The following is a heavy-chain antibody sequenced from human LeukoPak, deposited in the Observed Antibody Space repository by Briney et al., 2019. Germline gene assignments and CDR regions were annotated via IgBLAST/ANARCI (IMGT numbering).Heavy chain of an antibody. V-gene: IGHV3-23*01. J-gene: IGHJ6*03. CDR2: ISGSGGST. Sequence: GGSLRLSCAASGFTFSSYAMSWVRQAPGKGLEWVSAISGSGGSTYYADSVEGRFTISRDNSKNTLYLQMNSLRAEDTAVYYCAKSPPHDFWSGYPYYYYYYMDVWGKGTTVTVSS. CDR1: GFTFSSYA. D-gene: IGHD3-3*01. CDR3: AKSPPHDFWSGYPYYYYYYMDV.